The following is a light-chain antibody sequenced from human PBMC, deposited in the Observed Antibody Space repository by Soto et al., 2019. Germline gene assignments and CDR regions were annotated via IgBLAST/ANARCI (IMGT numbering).Light chain of an antibody. V-gene: IGKV3-15*01. J-gene: IGKJ2*01. CDR1: QSVSSN. CDR2: GAS. CDR3: HQYDDGPYT. Sequence: EIVMTQSPATLSLSPGERATLSCRASQSVSSNVAWYQQIPGQTPRLLIYGASTRATGIPVRFSGSGSGTEFTLTISSLQSEDFEVYYCHQYDDGPYTFGQGTQVDIK.